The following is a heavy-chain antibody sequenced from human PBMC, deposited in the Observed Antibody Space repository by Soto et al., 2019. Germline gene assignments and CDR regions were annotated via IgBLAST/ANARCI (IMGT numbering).Heavy chain of an antibody. Sequence: QITLKESGPTLVKPTQTLTLTCAFSGFSLSTRGLAVGWFRQPPGKALEWLALISWDEDKWYSPSLKSRLTITDDTSKNQVVLTMTNMDPLDTATYYCAHRPRGYAYYFDYWGQGTLVTVSS. D-gene: IGHD5-12*01. CDR3: AHRPRGYAYYFDY. CDR2: ISWDEDK. V-gene: IGHV2-5*02. CDR1: GFSLSTRGLA. J-gene: IGHJ4*02.